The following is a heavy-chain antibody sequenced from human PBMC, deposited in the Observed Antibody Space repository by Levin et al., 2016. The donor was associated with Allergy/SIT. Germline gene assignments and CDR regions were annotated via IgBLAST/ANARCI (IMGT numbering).Heavy chain of an antibody. D-gene: IGHD4-17*01. Sequence: SRVTISVDTSKNQFSLKLSSVTAADTAVYYCARGLPHDYGDPLQDWGQGTLVTVSS. V-gene: IGHV4-34*01. J-gene: IGHJ4*02. CDR3: ARGLPHDYGDPLQD.